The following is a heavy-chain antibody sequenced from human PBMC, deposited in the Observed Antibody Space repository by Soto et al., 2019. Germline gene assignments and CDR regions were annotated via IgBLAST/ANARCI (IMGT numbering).Heavy chain of an antibody. CDR1: GFTFSSYG. CDR2: ISYDGSNK. D-gene: IGHD3-22*01. V-gene: IGHV3-30*18. Sequence: QVQLVESGGGVVQPGRSLRLSCAASGFTFSSYGMHWVRQAPGKGLEWVAVISYDGSNKYYADSVKGRFTISRDNSKNTLYLQMTSLRAEDTAVYYCAKDGDSSGYYLYGDYWGQGTLVTVSS. CDR3: AKDGDSSGYYLYGDY. J-gene: IGHJ4*02.